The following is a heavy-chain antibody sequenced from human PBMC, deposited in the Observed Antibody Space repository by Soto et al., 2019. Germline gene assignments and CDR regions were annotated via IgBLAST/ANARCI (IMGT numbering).Heavy chain of an antibody. J-gene: IGHJ4*02. CDR3: ARDLWWYLH. V-gene: IGHV3-23*01. D-gene: IGHD2-15*01. CDR1: GFTFSSHA. Sequence: EVQLLASGGGLVQPGGALRLSCAASGFTFSSHAMSWVRQAPGKGLEWISSISAGSEGAYYADSVRGRFTISRDNSNNTLFLQMHSLRAEDTAVYYCARDLWWYLHWGQGTLVTVSS. CDR2: ISAGSEGA.